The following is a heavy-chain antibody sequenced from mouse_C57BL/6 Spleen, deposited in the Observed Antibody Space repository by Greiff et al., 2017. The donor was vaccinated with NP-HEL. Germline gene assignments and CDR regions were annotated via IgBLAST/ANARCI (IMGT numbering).Heavy chain of an antibody. CDR2: ISYDGSN. J-gene: IGHJ4*01. CDR3: ARDREVHYAMDY. D-gene: IGHD3-3*01. Sequence: EVKLQESGPGLVKPSQSLSLTCSVTGYSITSGYYWNWIRQFPGNKLEWMGYISYDGSNNYNPSLKNRISITRDTSKNQFFLKLNSVTTEDTATYYCARDREVHYAMDYWGQGTSVTVSS. V-gene: IGHV3-6*01. CDR1: GYSITSGYY.